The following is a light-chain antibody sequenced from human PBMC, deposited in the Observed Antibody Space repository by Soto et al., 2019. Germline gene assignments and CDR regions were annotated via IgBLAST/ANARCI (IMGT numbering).Light chain of an antibody. J-gene: IGKJ1*01. V-gene: IGKV3-20*01. CDR1: QSVSSSY. Sequence: EIVLTQSPGTLSLSPGERVTLSCRASQSVSSSYLAWYEQKPGQAPRLLIYGASSRATGIPDRFSGSGSGTDFTLTINRLEPEDFAVYYCQQYGSSPQTFGQGTKVEIK. CDR3: QQYGSSPQT. CDR2: GAS.